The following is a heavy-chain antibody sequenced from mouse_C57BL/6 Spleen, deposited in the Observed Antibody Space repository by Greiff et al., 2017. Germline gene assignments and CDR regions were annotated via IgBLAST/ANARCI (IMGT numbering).Heavy chain of an antibody. V-gene: IGHV1-61*01. CDR3: ARCEYGEEGYYFDY. J-gene: IGHJ2*01. D-gene: IGHD1-2*01. CDR2: IYPSDGET. CDR1: GYTFTSYW. Sequence: QVQLQQSGAELVRPGSSVKLSCKASGYTFTSYWMDWVKQRPGQGLEWIGNIYPSDGETNYNQKFKDKATLTADTSSSTAYMPLSSLTSEDSAVYSGARCEYGEEGYYFDYWGQGTTLTVSS.